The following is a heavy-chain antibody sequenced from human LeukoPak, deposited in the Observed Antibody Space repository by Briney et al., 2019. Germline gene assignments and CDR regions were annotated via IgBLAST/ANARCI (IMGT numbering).Heavy chain of an antibody. V-gene: IGHV3-23*01. CDR3: AKRGSTYYFDS. CDR2: ISGSGGST. J-gene: IGHJ4*02. CDR1: GFTFSSYA. Sequence: SGGSLRLSCAASGFTFSSYAMSWVRQAPGKGLEWVSAISGSGGSTYYADSVKGRFTISRDNSKNTVYLQMNSLTAEDTALYYCAKRGSTYYFDSWGQGTLVTVSS.